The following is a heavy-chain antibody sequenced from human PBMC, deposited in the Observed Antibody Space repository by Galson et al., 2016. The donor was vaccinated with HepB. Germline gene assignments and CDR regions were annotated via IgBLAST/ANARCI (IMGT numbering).Heavy chain of an antibody. J-gene: IGHJ5*02. Sequence: SETLSLTCTVSGGSISSGGYYWSWIRQLPGKGLEWIGYIYSSGSTYYNPSLKSRVTISLDTPKNQFSLKLRSVTAADTAMYYCARHDYDSSGYNWFDPWGQGTLVTVAS. V-gene: IGHV4-39*01. CDR3: ARHDYDSSGYNWFDP. CDR2: IYSSGST. D-gene: IGHD3-22*01. CDR1: GGSISSGGYY.